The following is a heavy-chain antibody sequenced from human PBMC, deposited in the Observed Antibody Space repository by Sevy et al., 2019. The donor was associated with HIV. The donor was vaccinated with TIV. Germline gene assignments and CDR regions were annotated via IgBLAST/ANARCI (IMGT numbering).Heavy chain of an antibody. CDR1: GFIFSSYA. D-gene: IGHD3-22*01. CDR2: ISGSGGST. J-gene: IGHJ4*02. V-gene: IGHV3-23*01. CDR3: ASGLYYDTSAYYVY. Sequence: GGSLRLSCAASGFIFSSYAMNWARQAPGKGLEWVSSISGSGGSTYYADSVKGRFTISRDNSKNTLYLQMNSLRAEDTAVYYCASGLYYDTSAYYVYWGQGTLVTVSS.